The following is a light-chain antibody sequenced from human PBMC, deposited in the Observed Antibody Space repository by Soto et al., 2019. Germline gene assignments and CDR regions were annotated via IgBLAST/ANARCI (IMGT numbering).Light chain of an antibody. CDR2: FAS. CDR1: QGINNY. Sequence: DIQLTQSPSFLSASVGDRVTIACRASQGINNYLAWYQQKPGKAPKLLIYFASTLQSGVPSGFSGSASGTEFTLTIDSLQPDDFASYYCQQLNSYPVTFGPGTKVDIK. V-gene: IGKV1-9*01. J-gene: IGKJ3*01. CDR3: QQLNSYPVT.